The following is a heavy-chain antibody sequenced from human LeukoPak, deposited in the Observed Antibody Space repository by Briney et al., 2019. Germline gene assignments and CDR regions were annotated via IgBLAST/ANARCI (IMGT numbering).Heavy chain of an antibody. CDR3: VRGSTGTYDY. CDR1: GFTFSDHH. D-gene: IGHD1-26*01. V-gene: IGHV3-72*01. J-gene: IGHJ4*02. CDR2: SRNKASSHTT. Sequence: GGSLRLSCAVSGFTFSDHHIDWVRQAPGEGPEWVGRSRNKASSHTTEYAASVKGRFAFSRDDSKNSLYLQLNSLKTEDTAVYYCVRGSTGTYDYWGQGTLVTVSS.